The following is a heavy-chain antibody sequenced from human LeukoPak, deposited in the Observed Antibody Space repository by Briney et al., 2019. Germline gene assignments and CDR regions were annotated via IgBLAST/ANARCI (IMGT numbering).Heavy chain of an antibody. J-gene: IGHJ3*02. D-gene: IGHD3-10*01. CDR2: IWYDGSNK. CDR1: GFTLSSYD. V-gene: IGHV3-33*01. Sequence: PGGSLRLSCAASGFTLSSYDMHWVRQAPGKGLEWVAVIWYDGSNKYYADSVKGRFTISRDNSKNTLFLQMNSLRAEDTAVYYCARRVQFAFDIWGQGTMVTVSS. CDR3: ARRVQFAFDI.